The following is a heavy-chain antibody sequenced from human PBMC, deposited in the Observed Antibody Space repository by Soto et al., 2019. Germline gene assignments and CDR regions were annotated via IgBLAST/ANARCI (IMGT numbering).Heavy chain of an antibody. J-gene: IGHJ4*02. CDR1: GFTFSSYS. CDR3: ARGGDSAFFVS. CDR2: ISSRGDTI. V-gene: IGHV3-48*02. D-gene: IGHD3-10*01. Sequence: EVQLVESGGGLEQPGGSLRLSCAASGFTFSSYSMNWVRQAPGKGLEWLSYISSRGDTIYYADSVKGRFTISRDNAKNALDLQMNNLRDEDTAVYYCARGGDSAFFVSWGQGTLVTVSS.